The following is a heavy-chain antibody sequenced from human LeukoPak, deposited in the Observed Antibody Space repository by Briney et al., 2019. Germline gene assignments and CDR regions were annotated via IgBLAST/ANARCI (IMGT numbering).Heavy chain of an antibody. J-gene: IGHJ4*02. CDR2: IRFNGN. V-gene: IGHV3-30*02. CDR1: GFTFSNYA. CDR3: ARENWDFDF. Sequence: PGGSLRLSCAASGFTFSNYAIHWFRQAPGKGLEWVASIRFNGNFYADYVKGRFTISRDNSKSTVSIQMDTLRTEDTALYYCARENWDFDFWGQGTLVTVSS. D-gene: IGHD7-27*01.